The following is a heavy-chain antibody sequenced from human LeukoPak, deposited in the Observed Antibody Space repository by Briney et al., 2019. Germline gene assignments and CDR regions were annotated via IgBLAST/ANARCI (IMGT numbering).Heavy chain of an antibody. J-gene: IGHJ5*02. D-gene: IGHD2-2*01. Sequence: SQTLSLTCTVSGGSISSGGYYWSWIRQHPGKGLEWIGYIYYSGSTYYNPSLKSRVTISVDTSKNQFSPKLSSVTAADTAVYYCARVSDEYCSSTSCSGNWFDPWGQGTLVTVSS. CDR3: ARVSDEYCSSTSCSGNWFDP. CDR2: IYYSGST. CDR1: GGSISSGGYY. V-gene: IGHV4-31*03.